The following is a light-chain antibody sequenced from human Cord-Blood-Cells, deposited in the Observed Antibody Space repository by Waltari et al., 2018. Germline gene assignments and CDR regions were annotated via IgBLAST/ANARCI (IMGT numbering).Light chain of an antibody. V-gene: IGLV2-14*01. J-gene: IGLJ3*02. CDR1: SSDVGGYNY. CDR3: SSYTSSSTLV. CDR2: DVS. Sequence: QSALTPPASVSGSPGQSITISCTGTSSDVGGYNYVSWYQQHPGKAPKLMFYDVSNRPSGVSNRFSGSKSGNTASLTISGLQAEDEADYYCSSYTSSSTLVFGGGTKLTVL.